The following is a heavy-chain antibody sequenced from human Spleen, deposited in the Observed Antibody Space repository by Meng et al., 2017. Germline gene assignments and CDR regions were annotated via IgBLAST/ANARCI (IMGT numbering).Heavy chain of an antibody. Sequence: ASVKVSCKASGYTFTGYYMHWVRQAPGQGLEWMGRINPNSGGTNYAQKFQGRVNITRETSIRTAYMELSRLRSDDTAVYYFARSSGWCRDDYWGQGTLVTVSS. CDR3: ARSSGWCRDDY. D-gene: IGHD6-19*01. J-gene: IGHJ4*02. CDR1: GYTFTGYY. V-gene: IGHV1-2*06. CDR2: INPNSGGT.